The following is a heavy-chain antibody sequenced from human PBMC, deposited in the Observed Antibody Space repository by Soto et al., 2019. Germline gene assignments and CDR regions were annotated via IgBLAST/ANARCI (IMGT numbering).Heavy chain of an antibody. CDR1: GGSIGSYY. Sequence: SDTPSLTCTVSGGSIGSYYWSWIRQPPGKGLEWIGYICYSGSTNYNPSLKSRVTISVDTSKNQFSLKLSSVTAADTAVYYCAREGVSWFDPWGQGTLVTVSS. V-gene: IGHV4-59*01. CDR2: ICYSGST. CDR3: AREGVSWFDP. D-gene: IGHD3-10*01. J-gene: IGHJ5*02.